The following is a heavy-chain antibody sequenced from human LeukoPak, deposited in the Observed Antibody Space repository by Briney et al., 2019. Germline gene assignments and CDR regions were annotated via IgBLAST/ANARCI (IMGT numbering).Heavy chain of an antibody. CDR1: GGSISSYY. D-gene: IGHD3-22*01. J-gene: IGHJ4*02. V-gene: IGHV4-4*07. CDR2: IYTSGST. Sequence: SETLPLTCTVSGGSISSYYWSWIRQPAGKGLEWIGRIYTSGSTNYNPSLKGRVTMSVDTSKNQFSLKLSSVTAADTAVYYCARDQYYYDSSGSLFDYWGQGTLVTVSS. CDR3: ARDQYYYDSSGSLFDY.